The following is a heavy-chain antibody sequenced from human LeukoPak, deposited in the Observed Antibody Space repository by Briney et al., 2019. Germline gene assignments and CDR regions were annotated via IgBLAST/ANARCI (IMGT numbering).Heavy chain of an antibody. CDR3: ARDRNGVAPLVI. CDR2: FNPNSGGT. Sequence: GASVKVSCKASGYTFTGYYMHWVRQAPGQGLEWMGWFNPNSGGTNYAQKFQGRVTMTRDTSISTAYMELSRLRSDDMAVYYCARDRNGVAPLVIWGQGTMVTVSS. D-gene: IGHD2-8*01. V-gene: IGHV1-2*02. CDR1: GYTFTGYY. J-gene: IGHJ3*02.